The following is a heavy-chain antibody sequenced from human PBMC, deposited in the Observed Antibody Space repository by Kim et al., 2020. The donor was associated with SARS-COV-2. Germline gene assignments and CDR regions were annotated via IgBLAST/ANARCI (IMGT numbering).Heavy chain of an antibody. J-gene: IGHJ4*02. Sequence: VRGRITISRENAKNPLYLQMNSLRAEDTAVYYCARAHSTYSSSWSTAEFDYWGQGTLVTVSA. V-gene: IGHV3-11*06. D-gene: IGHD6-13*01. CDR3: ARAHSTYSSSWSTAEFDY.